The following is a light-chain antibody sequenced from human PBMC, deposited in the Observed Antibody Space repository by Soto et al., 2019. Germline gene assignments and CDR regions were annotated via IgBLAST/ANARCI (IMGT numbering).Light chain of an antibody. Sequence: SVLTQPASVSGSPGQSITISCTGTSSDVGGYNYVSWYQQHPGKAPKLMIYDVSNRPSGVSNRFSGSKSGNTASLTISGLQAEDEADYYCSSYTSSRYVFGTGTKLTVL. CDR2: DVS. J-gene: IGLJ1*01. V-gene: IGLV2-14*01. CDR3: SSYTSSRYV. CDR1: SSDVGGYNY.